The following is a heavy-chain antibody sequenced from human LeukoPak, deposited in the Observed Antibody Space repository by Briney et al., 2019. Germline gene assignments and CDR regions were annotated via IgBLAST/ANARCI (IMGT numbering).Heavy chain of an antibody. D-gene: IGHD6-19*01. CDR1: GFTFSTYV. CDR3: VREGGVGSSGFDAFDI. J-gene: IGHJ3*02. CDR2: VAHDGRYR. Sequence: GRSLRLSCAAYGFTFSTYVMHWVRQAPGKGPEWVAVVAHDGRYRYYADSVKGRFTISRDNSKNTLYLQMNSLRAEDTAVYHCVREGGVGSSGFDAFDIWGQGTMVAVSS. V-gene: IGHV3-30*04.